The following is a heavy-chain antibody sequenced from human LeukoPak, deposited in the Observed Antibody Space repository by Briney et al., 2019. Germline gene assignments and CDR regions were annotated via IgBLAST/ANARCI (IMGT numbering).Heavy chain of an antibody. V-gene: IGHV3-30-3*01. Sequence: PGRSLRLSCAASGFTFSSYAMHWVRQAPGKGLEWVAVISYDGSNKYYADSVKGRFTIPRDNSKNTLYLQMNSLRAEDTAVYYCARDLSVRFLEWLFDYWGQGTLVTVSS. CDR1: GFTFSSYA. CDR2: ISYDGSNK. D-gene: IGHD3-3*01. J-gene: IGHJ4*02. CDR3: ARDLSVRFLEWLFDY.